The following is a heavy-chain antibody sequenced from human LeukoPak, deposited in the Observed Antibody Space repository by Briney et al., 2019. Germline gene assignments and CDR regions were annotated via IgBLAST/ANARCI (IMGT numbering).Heavy chain of an antibody. CDR2: IYYSGNT. V-gene: IGHV4-59*01. J-gene: IGHJ4*02. D-gene: IGHD1-26*01. Sequence: SETLSLTCTVSGGPISSYYWSWIRQPPGKGLEWIGHIYYSGNTNYNPSLKSRVTISVDTSKNQFSLKLSSVTAADTAAYYCARDIGGATYFDYWGQGTLVTVSS. CDR1: GGPISSYY. CDR3: ARDIGGATYFDY.